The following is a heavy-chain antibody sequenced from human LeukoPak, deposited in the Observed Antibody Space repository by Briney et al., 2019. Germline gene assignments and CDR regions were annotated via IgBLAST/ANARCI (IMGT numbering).Heavy chain of an antibody. Sequence: GASVKVSCKASGYTFTNFGINWVRQAPGQGLEWMGWINTNTGNPTYAQGFTGRFVFSLDTSVTASYLQISSLRAEDTAIYYCARDIFVGQQLYGFDIWGQGTMVTVSS. J-gene: IGHJ3*02. V-gene: IGHV7-4-1*02. D-gene: IGHD2-2*02. CDR3: ARDIFVGQQLYGFDI. CDR1: GYTFTNFG. CDR2: INTNTGNP.